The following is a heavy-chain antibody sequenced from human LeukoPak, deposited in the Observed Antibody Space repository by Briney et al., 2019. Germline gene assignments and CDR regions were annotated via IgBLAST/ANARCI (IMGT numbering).Heavy chain of an antibody. V-gene: IGHV4-30-4*08. CDR3: AKDRRGGSRGYSPGY. CDR2: IYYSGST. D-gene: IGHD3-22*01. J-gene: IGHJ4*02. CDR1: GGSISSGDYY. Sequence: SETLSLTCTVSGGSISSGDYYWSWIRQPPGKGLEWIGYIYYSGSTYYNPSLKSRVTISVDTSKNQFSLKLSSVTAADTAVYYCAKDRRGGSRGYSPGYWGQGTLVTVSS.